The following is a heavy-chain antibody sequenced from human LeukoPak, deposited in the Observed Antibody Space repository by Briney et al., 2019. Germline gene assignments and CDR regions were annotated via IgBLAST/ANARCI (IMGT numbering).Heavy chain of an antibody. CDR2: ISGSGGST. CDR3: AKGQEYYYDSSGII. J-gene: IGHJ4*02. CDR1: GFTFSSYA. D-gene: IGHD3-22*01. Sequence: GGSLRLSCAASGFTFSSYAMSWVRQAPGKGLEWVSAISGSGGSTYYADSVKGRFTISRDNSKNTLYLQMNSLRVEDTAVYYCAKGQEYYYDSSGIIWGQGTLVTVSS. V-gene: IGHV3-23*01.